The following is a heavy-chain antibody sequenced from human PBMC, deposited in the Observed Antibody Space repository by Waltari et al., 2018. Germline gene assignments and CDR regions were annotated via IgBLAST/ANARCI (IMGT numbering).Heavy chain of an antibody. D-gene: IGHD4-17*01. CDR2: ISSSGSTI. J-gene: IGHJ4*02. CDR3: ARDYGDYVFGGY. CDR1: GFTFSSYE. V-gene: IGHV3-48*03. Sequence: EVQLVESGGGLVQPGGSLRLSCAASGFTFSSYEMNWVRQAPGKGLGWGAYISSSGSTIYYADAVKGRFTISRDNAKNSLYLQMNSLRAEDTAVYYCARDYGDYVFGGYWGQGTLVTVSS.